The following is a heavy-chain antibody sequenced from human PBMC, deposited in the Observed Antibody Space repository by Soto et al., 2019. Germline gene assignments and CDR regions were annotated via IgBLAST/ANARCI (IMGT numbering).Heavy chain of an antibody. D-gene: IGHD5-12*01. V-gene: IGHV3-30*18. CDR2: ISYDGSNK. Sequence: GGSLRLSCAASGFTFSSYGMHWVRQAPGKGLEWVAVISYDGSNKYYADSVEGRFTISRDNSKNTLYLQMNSLRAEDTAVYYCAKAPIGYSGYDLGYFDYWGQGTLVTVSS. CDR3: AKAPIGYSGYDLGYFDY. CDR1: GFTFSSYG. J-gene: IGHJ4*02.